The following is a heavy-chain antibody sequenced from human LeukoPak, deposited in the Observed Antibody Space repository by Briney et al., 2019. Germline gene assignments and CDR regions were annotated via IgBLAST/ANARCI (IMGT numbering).Heavy chain of an antibody. J-gene: IGHJ4*02. CDR2: ISYDEINK. CDR3: ATAAPASGWYFDY. D-gene: IGHD6-19*01. V-gene: IGHV3-30*03. CDR1: GFTFSSYG. Sequence: GGSLRLSCAASGFTFSSYGMHWVRQAPGKGLEWVALISYDEINKYYADSVKGRFTISRDISKNTLYLQMNSLRAEDTAVYYCATAAPASGWYFDYWGQGALVTVSS.